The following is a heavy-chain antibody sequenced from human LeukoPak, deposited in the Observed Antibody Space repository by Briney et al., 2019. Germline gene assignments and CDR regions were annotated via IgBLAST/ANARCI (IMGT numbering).Heavy chain of an antibody. V-gene: IGHV4-39*07. Sequence: SETLSLTCTVSGGSISSSSYYWGWIRQPPGKGLEWIGEINHSGSTNYNPSLKSRVTISVDTSKNQFSLKLSSVTAADTAVYYCARDEGDFWSGYYAWGQGTLVTVSS. CDR1: GGSISSSSYY. CDR2: INHSGST. D-gene: IGHD3-3*01. J-gene: IGHJ4*02. CDR3: ARDEGDFWSGYYA.